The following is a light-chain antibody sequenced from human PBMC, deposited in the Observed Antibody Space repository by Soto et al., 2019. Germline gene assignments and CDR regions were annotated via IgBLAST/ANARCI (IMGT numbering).Light chain of an antibody. CDR1: QSINNW. CDR2: HVS. V-gene: IGKV1-5*01. Sequence: DIQMTQSPSTLSASVGDRVTITCRASQSINNWLAWYQQKPGKAPKVLIYHVSSLESGVPSRFSGSGSGTEFTLTISNLQPDDFATYYCLHYNIEARTFGQGTKVEI. CDR3: LHYNIEART. J-gene: IGKJ1*01.